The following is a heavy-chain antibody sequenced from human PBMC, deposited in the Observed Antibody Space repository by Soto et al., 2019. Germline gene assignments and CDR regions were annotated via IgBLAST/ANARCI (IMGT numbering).Heavy chain of an antibody. D-gene: IGHD3-22*01. J-gene: IGHJ6*02. CDR2: ISSSSSYI. CDR3: AREQRGYYYTLYYYYGMDV. V-gene: IGHV3-21*01. CDR1: GFTFSSYS. Sequence: GGSLRLSCAASGFTFSSYSMNWVRQAPGKGLEWVSSISSSSSYIYYADSVKGRFTISRDNAKNSLYLQMNSLRAEDTAVYYCAREQRGYYYTLYYYYGMDVWGQGTTVTVS.